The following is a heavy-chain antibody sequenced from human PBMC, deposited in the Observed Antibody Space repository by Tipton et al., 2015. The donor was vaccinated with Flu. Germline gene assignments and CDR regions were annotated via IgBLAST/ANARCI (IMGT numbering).Heavy chain of an antibody. J-gene: IGHJ3*02. Sequence: SLRLSCAASGFSFSRYWMHWVRQAPGKGLVWVSRISPDASSTFYADSVGARFTISRDNAKNTLYLQMDSLRAEDTAVYYCTRAGGGFSYTQDAFDIWGPGTMVTVSS. V-gene: IGHV3-74*01. CDR1: GFSFSRYW. CDR3: TRAGGGFSYTQDAFDI. CDR2: ISPDASST. D-gene: IGHD5-18*01.